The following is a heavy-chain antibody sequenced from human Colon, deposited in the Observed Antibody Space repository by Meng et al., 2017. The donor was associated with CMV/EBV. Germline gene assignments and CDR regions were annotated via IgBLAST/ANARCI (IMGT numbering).Heavy chain of an antibody. Sequence: QVQRLGCVGGLFKPVGSQGLYCAAFGFTFIDYYIHWVCQAPGKGLEWISYISYISVVTQQYIDTVKVRFTISRDNARETLYLQMNSLRAENTAVYHCARGGLTFGGVIVNWGQGTLVTVSS. J-gene: IGHJ4*02. CDR2: ISYISVVTQ. CDR1: GFTFIDYY. V-gene: IGHV3-11*06. D-gene: IGHD3-16*02. CDR3: ARGGLTFGGVIVN.